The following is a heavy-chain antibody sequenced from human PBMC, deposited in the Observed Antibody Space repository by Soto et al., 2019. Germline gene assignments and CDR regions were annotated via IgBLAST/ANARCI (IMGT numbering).Heavy chain of an antibody. Sequence: PSETLSLTCSVSGVSITGSYWSWIRQPPGKTLEWIGYVYHSGTTTYNPSLKSRVSISVDTSKNQFSLRLTSVIAADTAVYYCARDMPYGAGSLAGCDYWGQLLLFTVSS. J-gene: IGHJ4*02. CDR2: VYHSGTT. CDR1: GVSITGSY. CDR3: ARDMPYGAGSLAGCDY. D-gene: IGHD1-26*01. V-gene: IGHV4-59*01.